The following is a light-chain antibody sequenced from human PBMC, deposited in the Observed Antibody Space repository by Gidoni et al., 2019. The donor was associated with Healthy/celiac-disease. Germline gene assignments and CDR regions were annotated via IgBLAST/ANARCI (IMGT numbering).Light chain of an antibody. Sequence: DIQMTQSPSSLSASVGDRVTITCRAIQSISSYLNWYQQKPGKAPKLLIYAASSLQSGVPSRFSGSGSGTDFTLTISSLQPEDFATYYCQQSYSTLWTFXXXTKVEIK. J-gene: IGKJ1*01. CDR1: QSISSY. CDR3: QQSYSTLWT. V-gene: IGKV1-39*01. CDR2: AAS.